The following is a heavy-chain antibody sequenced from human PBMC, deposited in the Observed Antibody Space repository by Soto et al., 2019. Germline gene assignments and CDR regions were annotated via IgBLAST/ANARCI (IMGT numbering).Heavy chain of an antibody. CDR3: ARHPGGRGYYYGMDV. J-gene: IGHJ6*02. Sequence: SVKASCKASGGTFSSYTISWVRQAPGQGLEWMGRIIPILGIANYAQKFQGRVTITADESTSTAYMELSSLRSEDTAVYYCARHPGGRGYYYGMDVWGQGTTVTVSS. CDR1: GGTFSSYT. D-gene: IGHD2-15*01. CDR2: IIPILGIA. V-gene: IGHV1-69*02.